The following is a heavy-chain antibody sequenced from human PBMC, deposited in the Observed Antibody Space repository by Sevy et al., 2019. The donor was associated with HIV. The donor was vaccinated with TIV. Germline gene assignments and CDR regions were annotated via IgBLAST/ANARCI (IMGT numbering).Heavy chain of an antibody. CDR1: GFSISGYG. Sequence: SLKISCAASGFSISGYGMHWVRQAPGKGLEWVAVIWYDGTNKEDADSVKGRFTISRDNSKNTLYLQMNSLRAEDTAVYYCAREDIRVAGIGYYFHSWGQGTLVTVSS. CDR2: IWYDGTNK. CDR3: AREDIRVAGIGYYFHS. D-gene: IGHD6-13*01. J-gene: IGHJ4*02. V-gene: IGHV3-33*01.